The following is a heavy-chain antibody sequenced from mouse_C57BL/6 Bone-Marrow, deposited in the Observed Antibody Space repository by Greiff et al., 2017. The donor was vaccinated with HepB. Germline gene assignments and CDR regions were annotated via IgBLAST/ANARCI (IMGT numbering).Heavy chain of an antibody. J-gene: IGHJ3*01. D-gene: IGHD1-1*01. V-gene: IGHV1-9*01. CDR1: GYTFTGYW. Sequence: QVQLKQSGAELMKPGASVKLSCKATGYTFTGYWIEWVKQRPGHGLEWIGEILPGSGSTNYNEKFKGKATFTADTSSNTAYMQLSSLTTEDSAIYYCARHYYGSSYVDWFAYWGQGTLVTVSA. CDR3: ARHYYGSSYVDWFAY. CDR2: ILPGSGST.